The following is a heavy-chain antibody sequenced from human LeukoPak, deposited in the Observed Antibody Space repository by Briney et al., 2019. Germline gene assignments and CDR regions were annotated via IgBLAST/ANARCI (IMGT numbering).Heavy chain of an antibody. D-gene: IGHD4/OR15-4a*01. Sequence: GESLKISCKGSGYSFTSYWIGWVRQLRGKGLEWMGIIYPGDSDTRYSPSFQGQVTISADKSISTACLQWSSLKASDTAMYYCASGAVLTMGPVIDAFDIWGQGTMVTVSS. V-gene: IGHV5-51*01. J-gene: IGHJ3*02. CDR1: GYSFTSYW. CDR3: ASGAVLTMGPVIDAFDI. CDR2: IYPGDSDT.